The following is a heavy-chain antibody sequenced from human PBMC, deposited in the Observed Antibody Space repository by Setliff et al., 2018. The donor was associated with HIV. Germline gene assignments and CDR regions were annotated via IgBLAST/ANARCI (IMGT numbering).Heavy chain of an antibody. J-gene: IGHJ5*02. Sequence: GASVKVSCKASGYNFINSGISWVRQAPGQGLEWMGWISAYNGNTDYAPRLLGRVTMTTDTFTSTAYMELRSLSSDDTAVYYCPRARLQGIVTAVGPRDNCLDPWGQGTRVTVSS. CDR1: GYNFINSG. CDR3: PRARLQGIVTAVGPRDNCLDP. CDR2: ISAYNGNT. D-gene: IGHD1-26*01. V-gene: IGHV1-18*01.